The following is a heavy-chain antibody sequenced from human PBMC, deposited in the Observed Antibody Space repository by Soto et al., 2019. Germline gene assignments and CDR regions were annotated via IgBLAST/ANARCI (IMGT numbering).Heavy chain of an antibody. CDR2: IYYSGST. D-gene: IGHD2-8*02. Sequence: QVQLQESGPGLVKPSQTLSLTCTVSGGSISSGGYYWSWIRQYPGKGLEWNGYIYYSGSTYYNPSVMSRVTTAVDPSKHRFPLKLSSVTAADTAVYYCAKSQPSGGLVAFDYWGQGTLVTVSS. CDR3: AKSQPSGGLVAFDY. J-gene: IGHJ4*02. V-gene: IGHV4-31*03. CDR1: GGSISSGGYY.